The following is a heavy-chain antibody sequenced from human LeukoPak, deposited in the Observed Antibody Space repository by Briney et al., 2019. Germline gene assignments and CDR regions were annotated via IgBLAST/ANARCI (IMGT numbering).Heavy chain of an antibody. CDR3: AREIGSSWSNWFDP. Sequence: SVKVSCKASEGTFSSYAISWVRQAPGQGLEWMGGIIPIFGTANYAQKFQGRVTITADESTSTAYMELSSLRSEDTAVYYCAREIGSSWSNWFDPWGQGTLVTVSS. V-gene: IGHV1-69*01. CDR1: EGTFSSYA. CDR2: IIPIFGTA. J-gene: IGHJ5*02. D-gene: IGHD6-13*01.